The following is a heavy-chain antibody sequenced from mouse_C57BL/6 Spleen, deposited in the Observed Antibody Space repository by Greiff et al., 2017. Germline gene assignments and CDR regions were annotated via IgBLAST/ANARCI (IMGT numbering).Heavy chain of an antibody. CDR3: SRGTAQSWFAY. Sequence: EVQLQQSGTVLARPGASVKMSCKTSGYTFTSYWMHWVKQRPGQGLEWIGAIYPGSSDTRYNQKFKGKAKLTAGTSASTAYMELNSLTNEYSAVYYCSRGTAQSWFAYWGQGTLVTVSA. V-gene: IGHV1-5*01. CDR1: GYTFTSYW. D-gene: IGHD3-2*02. J-gene: IGHJ3*01. CDR2: IYPGSSDT.